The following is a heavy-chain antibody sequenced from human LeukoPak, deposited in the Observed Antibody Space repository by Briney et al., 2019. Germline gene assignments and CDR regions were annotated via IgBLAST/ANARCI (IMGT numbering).Heavy chain of an antibody. D-gene: IGHD1-26*01. CDR3: ARDPGGSYFDY. V-gene: IGHV1-46*01. J-gene: IGHJ4*02. Sequence: GASVKVSCKASGYTFTGHYLHWVRQAPGQGLEWMGIINPSGGSTSYAQKFQGRVTMTRDMSTSTVYMELSSLRSEDTAVYYCARDPGGSYFDYWGQGTLVSVSS. CDR1: GYTFTGHY. CDR2: INPSGGST.